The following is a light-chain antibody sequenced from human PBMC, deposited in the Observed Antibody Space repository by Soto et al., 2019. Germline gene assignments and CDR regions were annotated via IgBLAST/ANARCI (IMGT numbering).Light chain of an antibody. CDR3: TSYTISTTM. CDR1: SSDIANFGY. CDR2: EVY. Sequence: QSALTQPASVSGSPGQSITISCTGTSSDIANFGYVSWYQQHPGKAPKLMIYEVYNRPSGVSNRFSGSKSGNTASLTISGLQAEDEATYYCTSYTISTTMFGGGTQLTVL. V-gene: IGLV2-14*01. J-gene: IGLJ3*02.